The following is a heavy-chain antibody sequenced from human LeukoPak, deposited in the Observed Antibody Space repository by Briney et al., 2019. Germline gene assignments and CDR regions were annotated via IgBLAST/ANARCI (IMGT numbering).Heavy chain of an antibody. Sequence: PSETLSLTCTVSGASLSSYYCSWIGQPPGKGVEWIGLISYSGSTKYNSSLEIRVTISADTSKSQCSLKLSSVTAADTAVYYCVRGAGWLPDYWGQGTLVTVSS. CDR1: GASLSSYY. V-gene: IGHV4-59*01. J-gene: IGHJ4*02. CDR2: ISYSGST. D-gene: IGHD5-24*01. CDR3: VRGAGWLPDY.